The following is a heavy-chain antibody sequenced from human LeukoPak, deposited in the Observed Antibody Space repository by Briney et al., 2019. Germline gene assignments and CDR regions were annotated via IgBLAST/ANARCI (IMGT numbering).Heavy chain of an antibody. J-gene: IGHJ3*02. CDR1: GYSFTSYW. CDR2: IYPGDSDT. CDR3: ASYGDDYGDYGPFDI. V-gene: IGHV5-51*01. Sequence: GESLKISCKGSGYSFTSYWIGWVRQMPGKGLEWMGIIYPGDSDTRYSPSFQGQVTISADKSISTAYLQWSSLKASDTAMYYCASYGDDYGDYGPFDIWGQGTMVTVSS. D-gene: IGHD4-17*01.